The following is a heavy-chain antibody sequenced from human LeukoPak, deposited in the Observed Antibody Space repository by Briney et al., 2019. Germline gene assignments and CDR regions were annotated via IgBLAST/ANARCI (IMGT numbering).Heavy chain of an antibody. J-gene: IGHJ4*02. Sequence: PGGSLRLSCAASGFTFNTYAMSWVRQAPGKGLQWLAFIQSDGNNKYYADSVKGRFTISRDNAKNSLYLQMNSLRAEDTAVYYCASSRYDSSGYYGIIGYWGQGTLVTVSS. CDR1: GFTFNTYA. V-gene: IGHV3-30*04. CDR3: ASSRYDSSGYYGIIGY. D-gene: IGHD3-22*01. CDR2: IQSDGNNK.